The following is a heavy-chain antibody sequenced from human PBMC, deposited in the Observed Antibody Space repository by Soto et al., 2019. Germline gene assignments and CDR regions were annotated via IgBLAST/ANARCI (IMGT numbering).Heavy chain of an antibody. CDR1: CGYISDFY. CDR2: IYRTGAT. D-gene: IGHD6-19*01. Sequence: SETLSLTWTVSCGYISDFYWSRVRQSPGKGLEWVGHIYRTGATTYNSSLKTRVTISVDTSRNQFSLRLGSVTAADTAVYYCARFSPTVAGRHFEYWGQGTLVTVSS. J-gene: IGHJ4*02. CDR3: ARFSPTVAGRHFEY. V-gene: IGHV4-4*08.